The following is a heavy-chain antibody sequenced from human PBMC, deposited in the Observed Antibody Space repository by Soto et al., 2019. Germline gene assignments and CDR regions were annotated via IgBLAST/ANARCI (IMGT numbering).Heavy chain of an antibody. CDR3: ARAQGYSGYDLFFPRSYYYYGMDV. CDR1: GFTFSSYG. Sequence: GGSLRLSCAASGFTFSSYGMHWVRQAPGKGLEWVAAIWYDGSNKYYADSVKGRFTISRDNSKNTLYLQMNSLRAEDTAVYYCARAQGYSGYDLFFPRSYYYYGMDVWGQGTTVTVSS. V-gene: IGHV3-33*01. J-gene: IGHJ6*02. CDR2: IWYDGSNK. D-gene: IGHD5-12*01.